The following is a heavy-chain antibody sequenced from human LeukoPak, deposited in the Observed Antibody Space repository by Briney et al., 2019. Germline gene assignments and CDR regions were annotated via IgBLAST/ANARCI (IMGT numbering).Heavy chain of an antibody. CDR3: ARNQGSGSHYFHNWFDP. CDR1: SGSISSYY. D-gene: IGHD3-10*01. CDR2: IYTSGST. Sequence: PSETLSLTCTVSSGSISSYYWSWIRQPAGTGLEWIGRIYTSGSTNYNPPLKSRVTMSVATSKNQFSLKLSSVTAADTAVYYCARNQGSGSHYFHNWFDPWGQGTLVTVSS. V-gene: IGHV4-4*07. J-gene: IGHJ5*02.